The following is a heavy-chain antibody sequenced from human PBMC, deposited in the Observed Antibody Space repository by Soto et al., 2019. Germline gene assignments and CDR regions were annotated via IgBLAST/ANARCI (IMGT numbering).Heavy chain of an antibody. D-gene: IGHD2-15*01. CDR2: ISYDGSNK. J-gene: IGHJ6*02. CDR3: EKGARWLLRFGMDV. CDR1: GFTFSSYV. Sequence: GGSLRLSCAASGFTFSSYVMHWVRQAPGKGLEWVAVISYDGSNKYYADSVKGRFTISRDNSQNTLYLQMNSLRAEDTAVYFCEKGARWLLRFGMDVWGQGTTVTVSS. V-gene: IGHV3-30*18.